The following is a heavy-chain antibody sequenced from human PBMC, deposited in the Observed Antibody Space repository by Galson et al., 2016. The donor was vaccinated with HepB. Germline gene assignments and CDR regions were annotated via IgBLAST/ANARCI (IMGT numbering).Heavy chain of an antibody. D-gene: IGHD1-26*01. V-gene: IGHV3-48*03. CDR3: VRDGATWHFDF. Sequence: SLRLSCAASGFSFSSYEMNWVRQAPGKGLEWVAYTNAGGGKLYYPDSVRGRFTISRDNAKESLYLQMNSLTAEDTGLYYCVRDGATWHFDFWGRGNLVTVSS. CDR2: TNAGGGKL. J-gene: IGHJ2*01. CDR1: GFSFSSYE.